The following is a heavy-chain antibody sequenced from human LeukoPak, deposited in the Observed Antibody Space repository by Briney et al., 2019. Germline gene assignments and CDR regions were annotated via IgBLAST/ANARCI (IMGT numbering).Heavy chain of an antibody. CDR3: ARGVGYSGYPYFDY. CDR1: GYSISSGYY. D-gene: IGHD5-12*01. CDR2: IYHSGST. J-gene: IGHJ4*02. V-gene: IGHV4-38-2*01. Sequence: SETLSLTCAVSGYSISSGYYWGWIRQPPGKGLEWIGSIYHSGSTYYNPSPKSRVTISVDTSKNQFSLKLSSVTAADTAVYYCARGVGYSGYPYFDYWGQGTLVTVSS.